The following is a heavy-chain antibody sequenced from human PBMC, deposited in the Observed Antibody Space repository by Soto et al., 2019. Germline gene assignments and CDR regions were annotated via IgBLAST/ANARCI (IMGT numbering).Heavy chain of an antibody. CDR1: GINFNDYW. J-gene: IGHJ3*02. CDR2: IKEDGSSK. CDR3: ARDPGSGSYFEAFDI. D-gene: IGHD1-26*01. Sequence: PGGSLRLSCAASGINFNDYWMSWVRQAPGKGLEWVANIKEDGSSKYYVDSVKGRFTISRDNAKNSLYLQMNSLRDEDTAVYYCARDPGSGSYFEAFDIWGQGTMVTVSS. V-gene: IGHV3-7*01.